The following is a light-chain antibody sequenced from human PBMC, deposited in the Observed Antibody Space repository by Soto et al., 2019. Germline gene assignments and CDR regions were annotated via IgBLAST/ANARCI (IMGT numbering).Light chain of an antibody. CDR1: QSISSW. CDR2: DAS. Sequence: MQMTQCPSTLSSSVGYRVTITCRASQSISSWLAWYQQKPGKAPKLLIYDASSLESGVTSRFSGSGSGTELTLTISSLQPDDFATYYCQQYNSYRTFGQGTKVDIK. V-gene: IGKV1-5*01. CDR3: QQYNSYRT. J-gene: IGKJ1*01.